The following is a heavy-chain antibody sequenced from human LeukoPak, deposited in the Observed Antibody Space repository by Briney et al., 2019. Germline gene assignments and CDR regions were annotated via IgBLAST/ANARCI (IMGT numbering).Heavy chain of an antibody. CDR2: IIPIFGTA. D-gene: IGHD2-2*01. CDR1: GGTFSSYA. Sequence: GASVKVSCKASGGTFSSYAISWLRQAPGQGLEWMGGIIPIFGTANYAQKFQGRVTITADESTSTAYMELSSLRSEDTAVYYCARDRGIVVVPAATGYYYYGMDVWGQGTTVTVSS. CDR3: ARDRGIVVVPAATGYYYYGMDV. J-gene: IGHJ6*02. V-gene: IGHV1-69*13.